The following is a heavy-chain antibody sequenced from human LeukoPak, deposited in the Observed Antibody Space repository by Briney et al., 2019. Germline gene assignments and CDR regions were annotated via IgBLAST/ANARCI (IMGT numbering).Heavy chain of an antibody. CDR2: IYYSGST. J-gene: IGHJ4*02. V-gene: IGHV4-59*01. CDR3: ARMYRGWYYFDY. CDR1: GGSISSYY. Sequence: PSETLSLTCTVSGGSISSYYWSWIRQPPGKGLEWIGYIYYSGSTNYNPSLKSRVTISVDTSKNQFSLKLSSVTAADTAVYYCARMYRGWYYFDYWGQGTLVTVSS. D-gene: IGHD6-19*01.